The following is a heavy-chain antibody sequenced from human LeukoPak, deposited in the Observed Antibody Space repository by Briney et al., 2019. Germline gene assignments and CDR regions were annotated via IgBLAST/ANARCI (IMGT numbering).Heavy chain of an antibody. CDR3: AKEAKYYYGSGTHSDY. CDR1: GFTFSSYA. CDR2: ISGSGGST. D-gene: IGHD3-10*01. Sequence: GGSLRLSCAASGFTFSSYAMSWVRQAPGKGLEWVSAISGSGGSTYYADSVKGRFTISRDNSKSTLYLQMNSLRAEDTAVYYCAKEAKYYYGSGTHSDYWGQGTLVTVSS. V-gene: IGHV3-23*01. J-gene: IGHJ4*02.